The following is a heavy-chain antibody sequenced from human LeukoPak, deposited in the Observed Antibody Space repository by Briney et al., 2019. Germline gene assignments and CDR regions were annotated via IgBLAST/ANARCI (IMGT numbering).Heavy chain of an antibody. CDR3: AREEERGDLQAFDY. J-gene: IGHJ4*02. CDR1: GGSISSGGYY. V-gene: IGHV4-30-2*01. Sequence: ASKTLSLTCTVSGGSISSGGYYWSWIRQPPGKGLEWIGYIYHSGSTYYNPSLKSRVTISVDRSKNQFSLKLSSVTAADTAVYYCAREEERGDLQAFDYWGQGTLVTVSS. CDR2: IYHSGST. D-gene: IGHD3-10*01.